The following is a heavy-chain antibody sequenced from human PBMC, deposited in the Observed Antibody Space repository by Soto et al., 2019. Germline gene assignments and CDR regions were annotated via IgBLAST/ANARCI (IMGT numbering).Heavy chain of an antibody. V-gene: IGHV1-69*02. CDR3: ASWRCDSGYDSDY. Sequence: QVQLVQSGAEVKKPGSSVKVSCKASGGTFSSYTISWVRQAPGQGLEWMGRIIPILGIANYAQKFQGRVTVTADKSTSTAYMELSSLRSEDTAVYYCASWRCDSGYDSDYWGQGTLVTVSS. J-gene: IGHJ4*02. D-gene: IGHD5-12*01. CDR1: GGTFSSYT. CDR2: IIPILGIA.